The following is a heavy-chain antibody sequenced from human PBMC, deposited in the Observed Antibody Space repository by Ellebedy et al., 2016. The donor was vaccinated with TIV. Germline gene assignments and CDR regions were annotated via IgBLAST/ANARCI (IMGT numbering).Heavy chain of an antibody. CDR2: IYYSGST. Sequence: MPSETLSLTCTVSGGSISSYYWSWIRQPPGKGLEWIGYIYYSGSTNYNPSLKSRVTISVDTSKNQFSLKLSSVTAADTAVYYCARVQFCAFDIWGQGTMVTVSS. D-gene: IGHD3-3*01. J-gene: IGHJ3*02. CDR1: GGSISSYY. CDR3: ARVQFCAFDI. V-gene: IGHV4-59*01.